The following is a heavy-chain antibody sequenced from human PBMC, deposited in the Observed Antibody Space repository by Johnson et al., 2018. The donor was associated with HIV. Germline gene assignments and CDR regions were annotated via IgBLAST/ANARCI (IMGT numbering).Heavy chain of an antibody. J-gene: IGHJ3*02. Sequence: QLVESGGGLVQPGGSLRLSCAASGFTFSSYDMHWVRQATGKGLEWVSAIGTAGDTYYPGSVKGRFIISRENAKNSLYLQMNSLRAGDTAGYYCARSLSSSWYEGAFDIWGQGTMVTVSS. CDR3: ARSLSSSWYEGAFDI. D-gene: IGHD6-13*01. V-gene: IGHV3-13*01. CDR1: GFTFSSYD. CDR2: IGTAGDT.